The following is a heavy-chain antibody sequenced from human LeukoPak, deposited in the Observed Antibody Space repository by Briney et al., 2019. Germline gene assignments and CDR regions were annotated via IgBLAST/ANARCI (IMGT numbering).Heavy chain of an antibody. J-gene: IGHJ6*03. CDR1: GSLICYA. CDR3: ARCALGVWADNYYMDV. D-gene: IGHD3-16*01. CDR2: ISSSGSYM. V-gene: IGHV3-21*01. Sequence: GESLRLSCEASGSLICYAMSWVRPAPGKGREWVLSISSSGSYMYYTDSVKGRFTISRDNARNSVSLQMNSLRVEDTAIYFCARCALGVWADNYYMDVWGNGTTVIVSS.